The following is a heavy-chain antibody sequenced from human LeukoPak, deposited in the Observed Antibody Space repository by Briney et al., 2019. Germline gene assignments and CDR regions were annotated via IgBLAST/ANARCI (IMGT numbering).Heavy chain of an antibody. Sequence: PSETLSLTCTVSGGSISSYYWSWIRQPAGKGLEWIGRIYTSGSTNYNPSLKGRVTMSVDTSKNQFSLKLSSVTAADTAVYYCARDRVTMVRGVIEHNWFDPWGQGTLVTVSS. D-gene: IGHD3-10*01. CDR3: ARDRVTMVRGVIEHNWFDP. CDR1: GGSISSYY. V-gene: IGHV4-4*07. J-gene: IGHJ5*02. CDR2: IYTSGST.